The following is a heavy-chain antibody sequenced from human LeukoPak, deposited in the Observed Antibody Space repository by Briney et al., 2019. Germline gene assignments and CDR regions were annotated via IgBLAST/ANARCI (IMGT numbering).Heavy chain of an antibody. CDR3: VRGYSYGFYFDY. D-gene: IGHD5-18*01. CDR2: INPNSGGP. CDR1: GYSFTSYG. Sequence: ASVKVSCKASGYSFTSYGISWVRQAPGQGLEWMGRINPNSGGPNYGQKFQGTVTMTRDTSISTAYLELSNLRSDDTAAYYCVRGYSYGFYFDYWGQGSLVTVSS. V-gene: IGHV1-2*06. J-gene: IGHJ4*02.